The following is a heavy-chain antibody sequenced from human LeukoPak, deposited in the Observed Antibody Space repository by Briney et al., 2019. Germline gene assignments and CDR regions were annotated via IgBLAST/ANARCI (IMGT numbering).Heavy chain of an antibody. CDR1: GFTFSSYG. CDR2: IRYAGTDK. Sequence: GGSLRLSCAASGFTFSSYGMHWVRQTPGKGLEWVSFIRYAGTDKYYADSVKGRFTISRDNSVNTLSLQMHGLKTEDTALYYCAKADPFSNAFDIWGQGTMVTVSS. CDR3: AKADPFSNAFDI. J-gene: IGHJ3*02. V-gene: IGHV3-30*02. D-gene: IGHD6-13*01.